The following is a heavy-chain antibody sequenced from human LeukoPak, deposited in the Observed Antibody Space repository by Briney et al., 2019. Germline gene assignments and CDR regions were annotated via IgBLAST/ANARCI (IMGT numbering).Heavy chain of an antibody. D-gene: IGHD3-10*02. CDR3: AKCSASYYNDAFDI. V-gene: IGHV3-66*01. CDR2: IYSGGST. J-gene: IGHJ3*02. CDR1: GFTVSSNY. Sequence: GGSLRLSCAASGFTVSSNYMSWVRQAPGKGLEWVSVIYSGGSTYYADSVKGRFTISRDNSKNTLYLQMNSLRAEDTAIYYCAKCSASYYNDAFDIWGQGTMVTVSS.